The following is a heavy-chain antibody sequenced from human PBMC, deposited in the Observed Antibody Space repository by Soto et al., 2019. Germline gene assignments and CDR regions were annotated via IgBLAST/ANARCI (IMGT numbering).Heavy chain of an antibody. J-gene: IGHJ4*02. V-gene: IGHV3-23*01. D-gene: IGHD1-1*01. Sequence: GGSLRLSCAASGFTFSSYTMSWVRHAPGKGLEWVSGITGGDHTHYAASVKGRFTISRDNSKNTLHLQMNGLRAEDTAVYYCARGTTRTTYPFDYWGQGTLVTVSS. CDR3: ARGTTRTTYPFDY. CDR1: GFTFSSYT. CDR2: ITGGDHT.